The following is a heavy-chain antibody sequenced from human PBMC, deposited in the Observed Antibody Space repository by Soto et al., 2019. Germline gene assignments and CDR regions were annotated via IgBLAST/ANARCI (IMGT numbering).Heavy chain of an antibody. CDR2: ISGSGGIT. J-gene: IGHJ6*01. V-gene: IGHV3-23*01. Sequence: ACGISYTNSPSNCVHHAPGKGLEWVSDISGSGGITYYADSVKGRFTIPRDNSKNTLNPQMNSLRADDTAVYYCERARRGAPYYYNMDLWGQGTTGTVAS. D-gene: IGHD3-10*01. CDR3: ERARRGAPYYYNMDL. CDR1: GISYTNSP.